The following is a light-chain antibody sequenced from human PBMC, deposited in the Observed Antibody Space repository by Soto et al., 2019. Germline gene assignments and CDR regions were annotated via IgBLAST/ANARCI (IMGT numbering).Light chain of an antibody. CDR1: KSISSW. V-gene: IGKV1-5*03. Sequence: DIQMTQSPSTLSASVGERITITCRTRKSISSWLAWYQQKPGKAPKLLIYKESSLESGVPSRFSGSGSGTEFTLTISTLQPDDFATYYCQQYNSFPITFGQGTRLEIK. CDR3: QQYNSFPIT. J-gene: IGKJ5*01. CDR2: KES.